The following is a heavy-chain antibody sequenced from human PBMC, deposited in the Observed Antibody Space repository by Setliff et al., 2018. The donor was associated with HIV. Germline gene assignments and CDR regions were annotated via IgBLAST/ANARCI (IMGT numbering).Heavy chain of an antibody. J-gene: IGHJ4*02. Sequence: PGGSLRLSCAASGFTFSSYSMNWVCQAPGKGLEWVSSISSSSSSIYYADSVKGRFTISRDSSMNTLYLQMNSLIAEDTAVYYCAKDRDCSGGSCYSEDFDYWGQGTLVTVSS. CDR1: GFTFSSYS. CDR3: AKDRDCSGGSCYSEDFDY. V-gene: IGHV3-21*01. CDR2: ISSSSSSI. D-gene: IGHD2-15*01.